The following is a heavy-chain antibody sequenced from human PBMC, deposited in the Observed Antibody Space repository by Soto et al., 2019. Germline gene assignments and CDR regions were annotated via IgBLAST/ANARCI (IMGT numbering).Heavy chain of an antibody. J-gene: IGHJ6*03. CDR3: ARDRSGYDLIDSYYYYYMDV. V-gene: IGHV3-53*04. D-gene: IGHD5-12*01. CDR1: GFTVSSNY. CDR2: IYSGGST. Sequence: EVQLVESGGGLVQPGGSLRLSCAASGFTVSSNYMSWVRQAPGKGLEWVSVIYSGGSTYYADSVKGRFTISRHNSKNTLYLQMNSLRAEDTAVYYCARDRSGYDLIDSYYYYYMDVWGKGTTVTVSS.